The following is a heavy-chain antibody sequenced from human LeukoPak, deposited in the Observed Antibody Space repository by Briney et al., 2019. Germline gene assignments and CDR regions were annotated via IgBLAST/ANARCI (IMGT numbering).Heavy chain of an antibody. CDR2: ISYDGSSK. D-gene: IGHD3-3*01. CDR3: ARDNPRITIFGVVRGYLDV. CDR1: GFTFSSYA. V-gene: IGHV3-30-3*01. Sequence: QTGGSLRLSCAASGFTFSSYAMHWVRQAPGKGLEWVAVISYDGSSKYYADSVKGRFTISRDNSKNSLYLQMNSLRAEDTAVYYCARDNPRITIFGVVRGYLDVWGKGTTVTVSS. J-gene: IGHJ6*03.